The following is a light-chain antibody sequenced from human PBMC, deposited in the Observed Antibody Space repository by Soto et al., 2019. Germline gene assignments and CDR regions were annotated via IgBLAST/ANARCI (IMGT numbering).Light chain of an antibody. J-gene: IGLJ2*01. Sequence: QSALSQPPSASGSPGQSVTISCTGGSSDVGAYNYVSWYQQHPGKAPKLMIYEVNMRPSGVPGRFSGSKSGNTASLTVSGLQTDYVGEFFCSPYGGRNHGGGFRGGTKLTVL. CDR2: EVN. CDR1: SSDVGAYNY. V-gene: IGLV2-8*01. CDR3: SPYGGRNHGGG.